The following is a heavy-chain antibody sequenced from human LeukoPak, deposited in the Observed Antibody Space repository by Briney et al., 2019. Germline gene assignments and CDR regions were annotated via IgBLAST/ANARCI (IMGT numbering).Heavy chain of an antibody. J-gene: IGHJ4*02. CDR2: IYYSGST. D-gene: IGHD5-18*01. CDR3: ARGRSKARGYSYGRTPFDY. Sequence: PSETLSLTCTVSGGSVSSGGYYWSWIRQHPGKGLEWIGYIYYSGSTYYNPSLKSRVTISVDTSKNQFSLKLSSVTAADTAVYYCARGRSKARGYSYGRTPFDYWGQGTLVTVSS. CDR1: GGSVSSGGYY. V-gene: IGHV4-31*03.